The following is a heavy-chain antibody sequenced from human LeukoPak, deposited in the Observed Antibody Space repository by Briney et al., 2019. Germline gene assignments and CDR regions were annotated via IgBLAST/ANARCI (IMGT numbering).Heavy chain of an antibody. CDR1: GYTFTSYD. CDR3: ARGYCSSTSCYTYDY. V-gene: IGHV1-8*03. D-gene: IGHD2-2*02. CDR2: MNPNSGNT. Sequence: ASVKVSCXASGYTFTSYDINWVRQATGQGLEWMGWMNPNSGNTGYAQKFQGRVTITRNTSISTAYMELSSLRSEDTAVYYCARGYCSSTSCYTYDYWGQGTLVTVSS. J-gene: IGHJ4*02.